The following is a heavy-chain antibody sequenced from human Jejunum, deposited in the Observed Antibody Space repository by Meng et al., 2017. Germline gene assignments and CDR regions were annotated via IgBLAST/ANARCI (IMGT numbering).Heavy chain of an antibody. CDR3: ARPDCTSTSCYTLEY. Sequence: QVQLVQSGAEVKKPGASVKVSCKASGYTFTNYIIHWVRQAPGQSLEWMGWINAGNGDTKDSQRFQDTVTFTRDTSASTAYMELSSLTSEDTAVYYCARPDCTSTSCYTLEYWGQGTLVTVSS. CDR2: INAGNGDT. D-gene: IGHD2-2*02. J-gene: IGHJ4*02. CDR1: GYTFTNYI. V-gene: IGHV1-3*01.